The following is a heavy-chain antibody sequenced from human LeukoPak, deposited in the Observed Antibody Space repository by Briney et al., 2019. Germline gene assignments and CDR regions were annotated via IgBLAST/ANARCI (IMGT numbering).Heavy chain of an antibody. D-gene: IGHD3-22*01. CDR1: GFTFSSYD. V-gene: IGHV3-48*03. CDR2: ISSSGSTI. CDR3: ARNPPYYYDSSGHTHYYGMDV. Sequence: GGSLRLSCAASGFTFSSYDMNWVRQAPGKGPEWVSYISSSGSTIYYADSVKGRFTISRDNAKNSLYLQMNSLRAEDTAVYYCARNPPYYYDSSGHTHYYGMDVWGQGTTVTVSS. J-gene: IGHJ6*02.